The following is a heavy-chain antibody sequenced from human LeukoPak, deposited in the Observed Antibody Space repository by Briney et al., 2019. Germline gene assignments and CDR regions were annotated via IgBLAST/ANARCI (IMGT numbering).Heavy chain of an antibody. Sequence: PGGSLRLSRAASGFTFSDYYMSCIRQAPGKGLEWVSYISSSGSTIYYADSVKGRFTISRDNAKNSLYLQMNSLRAEDTAVYYCARVSGSYLDYYFDYWGQGTLVTVSS. V-gene: IGHV3-11*01. J-gene: IGHJ4*02. D-gene: IGHD1-26*01. CDR3: ARVSGSYLDYYFDY. CDR1: GFTFSDYY. CDR2: ISSSGSTI.